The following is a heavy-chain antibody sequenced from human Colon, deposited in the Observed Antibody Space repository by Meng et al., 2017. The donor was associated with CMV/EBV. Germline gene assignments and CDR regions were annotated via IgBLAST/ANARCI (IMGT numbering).Heavy chain of an antibody. CDR2: IRNDASNK. CDR3: AKVGILDLRFFED. CDR1: GFKFRDYA. D-gene: IGHD1-1*01. J-gene: IGHJ4*02. V-gene: IGHV3-30*02. Sequence: GESLKISCVASGFKFRDYAMHWVRQTPGKGLEWLAFIRNDASNKYYADSVRGRFTISRDNSRDTVYLQMNSLTTEDMAVYYCAKVGILDLRFFEDWGQGTPVTVSS.